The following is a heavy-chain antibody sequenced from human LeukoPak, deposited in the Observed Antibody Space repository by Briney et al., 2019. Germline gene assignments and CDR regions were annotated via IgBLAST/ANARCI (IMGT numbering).Heavy chain of an antibody. J-gene: IGHJ4*02. Sequence: ASVKVSCKASGYTFTSYYMHWVRQAPGRGLEWMGIINPSGGSTSYAQKFQGRVTMTRDTSTSTVYMELSSLRSEDTAVYYCARIYYYDSSGYYFPLGYWGQGTPVTVSS. V-gene: IGHV1-46*01. CDR2: INPSGGST. CDR3: ARIYYYDSSGYYFPLGY. D-gene: IGHD3-22*01. CDR1: GYTFTSYY.